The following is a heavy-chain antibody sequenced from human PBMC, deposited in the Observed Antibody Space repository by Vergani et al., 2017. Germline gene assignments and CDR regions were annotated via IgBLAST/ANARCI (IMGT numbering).Heavy chain of an antibody. V-gene: IGHV3-23*01. J-gene: IGHJ4*02. CDR1: GFTFSSYA. Sequence: EVQLLESGGGLVQPGGSLRLSCAASGFTFSSYAMSWVRQAPGKGLEWVSAISGSGGSTYYADSVKGRFTISRNNAKNSLYLQMNSLRAEDTAVYYCARLTMVRGVNPAPNFDYWGQGTLVTVSS. CDR3: ARLTMVRGVNPAPNFDY. D-gene: IGHD3-10*01. CDR2: ISGSGGST.